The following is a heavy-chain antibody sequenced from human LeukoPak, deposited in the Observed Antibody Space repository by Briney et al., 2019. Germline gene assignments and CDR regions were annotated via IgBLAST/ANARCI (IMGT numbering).Heavy chain of an antibody. J-gene: IGHJ4*02. CDR3: ARGDGYNFFDS. Sequence: GGSLRLSCAASGFTVSSNYMSWVRQAPGKGLEWVSVFYADGSTYYADSAKGRFTISRDNSKNTLYLQMNGLRAEDTAVYYCARGDGYNFFDSWGQGTLVTVSS. CDR1: GFTVSSNY. CDR2: FYADGST. V-gene: IGHV3-66*01. D-gene: IGHD5-24*01.